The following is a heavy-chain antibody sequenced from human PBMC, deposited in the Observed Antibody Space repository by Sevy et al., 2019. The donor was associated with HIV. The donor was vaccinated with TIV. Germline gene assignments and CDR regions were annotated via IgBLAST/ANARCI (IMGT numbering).Heavy chain of an antibody. CDR3: ARDLPPSATIVPHFDC. J-gene: IGHJ4*01. Sequence: GGSLRLSCAASGFTFGSYEMNWVRQAPGKGLEWVSCIGQRGTSTYYSDSVKGRFTISRDNAKNSLYLQMNSLRAEDTAVYYCARDLPPSATIVPHFDCWGHGTLVTVSS. CDR1: GFTFGSYE. V-gene: IGHV3-48*03. CDR2: IGQRGTST. D-gene: IGHD1-26*01.